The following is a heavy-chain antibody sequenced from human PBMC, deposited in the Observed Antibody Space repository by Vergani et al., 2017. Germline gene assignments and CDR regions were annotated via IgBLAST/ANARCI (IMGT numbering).Heavy chain of an antibody. CDR2: IYYSGST. CDR1: GGSISSYY. D-gene: IGHD6-19*01. J-gene: IGHJ4*02. V-gene: IGHV4-59*01. CDR3: ARDGAEYSSGWFRVDY. Sequence: QVQLQESGPGLVKPSETLSLTCTVSGGSISSYYWSWIRQPPGKGLEWIGYIYYSGSTNYNPSLKRRVTISVDTSKNQFSLKLSSVTAADTAVYYGARDGAEYSSGWFRVDYWGQGTLVTVSS.